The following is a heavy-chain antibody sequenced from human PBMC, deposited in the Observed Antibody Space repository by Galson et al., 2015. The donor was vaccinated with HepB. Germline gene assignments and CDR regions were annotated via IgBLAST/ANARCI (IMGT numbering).Heavy chain of an antibody. CDR1: GGTFSSYA. CDR3: ARGAWNYGSGSMDAFDI. D-gene: IGHD3-10*01. J-gene: IGHJ3*02. CDR2: IIPILGIA. Sequence: SVKVSCKASGGTFSSYAISWVRQAPGQGLEWMGGIIPILGIANYAQKFQGRVTITADKSTSTAYMELSSLRSEDTAVYYCARGAWNYGSGSMDAFDIWGQGTMVTVSS. V-gene: IGHV1-69*10.